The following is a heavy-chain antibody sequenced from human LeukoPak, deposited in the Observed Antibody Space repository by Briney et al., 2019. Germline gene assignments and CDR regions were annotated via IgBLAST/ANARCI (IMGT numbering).Heavy chain of an antibody. D-gene: IGHD6-19*01. Sequence: GSVKVSCKASGYTFTSYYMHWVRQAPGQGLEWMGIINPSGGSTSYAQKFQGRVTMTRDTSTSTVYMELSSLRSEDTAVHYCARGVAVAEFDYWGQGTLVTVSS. CDR2: INPSGGST. CDR1: GYTFTSYY. CDR3: ARGVAVAEFDY. V-gene: IGHV1-46*01. J-gene: IGHJ4*02.